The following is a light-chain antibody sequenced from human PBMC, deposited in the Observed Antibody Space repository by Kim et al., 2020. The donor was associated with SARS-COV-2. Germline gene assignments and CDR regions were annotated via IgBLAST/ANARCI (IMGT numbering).Light chain of an antibody. CDR3: QQANSFPYT. Sequence: SASVVDRVTITCRASQGISSWLAWYQQKPGKAPKLLIYAASNLQNGVPSRFSGRGSGTDFTLTITNLQPEDFATYYCQQANSFPYTFGQGTKLEI. V-gene: IGKV1-12*01. CDR2: AAS. CDR1: QGISSW. J-gene: IGKJ2*01.